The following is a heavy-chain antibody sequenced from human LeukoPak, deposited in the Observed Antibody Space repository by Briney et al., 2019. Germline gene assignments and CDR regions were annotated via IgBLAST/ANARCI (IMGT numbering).Heavy chain of an antibody. D-gene: IGHD5-12*01. CDR2: IGGSGGST. V-gene: IGHV3-23*01. CDR1: GFTFSSYA. J-gene: IGHJ4*02. Sequence: GGSLRLSCAASGFTFSSYAMSWVRQAPGKGLEWVSAIGGSGGSTYYADSVKGRFTISRDNSKNTLCLQMNSLRAEDTAVYYCAKDGYSGYDSLSVFDYWGQGTLVTVSS. CDR3: AKDGYSGYDSLSVFDY.